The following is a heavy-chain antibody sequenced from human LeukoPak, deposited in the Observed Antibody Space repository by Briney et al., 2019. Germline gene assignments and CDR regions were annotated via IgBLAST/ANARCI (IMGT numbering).Heavy chain of an antibody. Sequence: PSQTLSLTCTVSGGSISSGGYYWSWIRQHPGKGLEWIGYIYYSGSTYYNPSLKSRVTISVDTSKNQFSLKLSSVTAADTAVYYCARGPDSSSSNWFDPWGQGTLVNVSS. D-gene: IGHD6-6*01. CDR3: ARGPDSSSSNWFDP. V-gene: IGHV4-31*03. CDR1: GGSISSGGYY. J-gene: IGHJ5*02. CDR2: IYYSGST.